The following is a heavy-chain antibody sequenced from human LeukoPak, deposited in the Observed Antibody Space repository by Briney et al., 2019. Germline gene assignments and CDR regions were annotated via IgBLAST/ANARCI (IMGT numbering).Heavy chain of an antibody. CDR2: TYYRSKWYN. Sequence: SQTLSLTCAISGDSVSSNSAAWNWIRQSPSRGLEWLGRTYYRSKWYNDYAVSVKSRITINPDTSKNQFSLKLSSVTAADTAVYYCARERCSSTSCYAKGFYFDYWGQGTLVTVSS. D-gene: IGHD2-2*01. V-gene: IGHV6-1*01. CDR1: GDSVSSNSAA. CDR3: ARERCSSTSCYAKGFYFDY. J-gene: IGHJ4*02.